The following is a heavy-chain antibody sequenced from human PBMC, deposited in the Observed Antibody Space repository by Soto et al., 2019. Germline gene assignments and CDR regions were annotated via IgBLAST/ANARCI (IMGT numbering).Heavy chain of an antibody. J-gene: IGHJ4*02. D-gene: IGHD3-22*01. CDR1: GGTFSTYG. CDR3: ATRNYDSSGYSGYYFDY. CDR2: IIPIIGTA. V-gene: IGHV1-69*01. Sequence: QVQLVQSGAEVKKPGSSVKVSCKASGGTFSTYGITWVRQAPGQGLEWMGEIIPIIGTANYAQKFQGRVTITADESTSTAYMELSSLRSEDTAVYYCATRNYDSSGYSGYYFDYWGQGTLVTVSS.